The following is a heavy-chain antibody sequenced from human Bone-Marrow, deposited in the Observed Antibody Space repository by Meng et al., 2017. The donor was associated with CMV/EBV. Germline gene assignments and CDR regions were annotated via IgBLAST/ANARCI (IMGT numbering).Heavy chain of an antibody. J-gene: IGHJ6*02. CDR3: ARGGATFYYHYGMDV. D-gene: IGHD1-26*01. Sequence: GESLNISCAASGFTFDDYAMHWVRQAPGKGLEWVSLINWYGDRTYYADSVKGRFTISRDNSKNSLYLQMNSLRGEDTAFYYCARGGATFYYHYGMDVWGQGTTVTVSS. CDR2: INWYGDRT. CDR1: GFTFDDYA. V-gene: IGHV3-43D*03.